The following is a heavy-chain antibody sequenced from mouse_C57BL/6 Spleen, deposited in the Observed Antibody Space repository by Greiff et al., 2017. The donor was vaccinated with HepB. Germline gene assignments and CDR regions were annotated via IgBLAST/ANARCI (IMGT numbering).Heavy chain of an antibody. CDR2: ISSGSSTI. CDR3: AKGYYGSSYPAWFAY. V-gene: IGHV5-17*01. D-gene: IGHD1-1*01. Sequence: DVMLVESGGGLVKPGGSLKLSCAASGFTFSDYGMHWVRQAPEKGLEWVAYISSGSSTIYYADTVKGRFTISRDNAKNTLFLQMTSLRSEDTAMYYCAKGYYGSSYPAWFAYWGQGTLVTVSA. CDR1: GFTFSDYG. J-gene: IGHJ3*01.